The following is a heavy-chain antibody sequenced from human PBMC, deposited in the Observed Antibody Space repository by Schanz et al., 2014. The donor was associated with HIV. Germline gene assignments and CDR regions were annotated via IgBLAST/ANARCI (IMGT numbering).Heavy chain of an antibody. D-gene: IGHD3-10*01. CDR1: GFTFSDYA. Sequence: EVQLLESGGGLVQPGGSPRLSCTTSGFTFSDYAMSWVRQAPGKGLEWVSRINNDGSTTTYADSVKGRFTISRDNAKNSLYLQMNSLRAEDTAFYYCAKDMGPTGSLDGFDYWGQGTLVSVSS. CDR2: INNDGSTT. CDR3: AKDMGPTGSLDGFDY. V-gene: IGHV3-23*01. J-gene: IGHJ4*02.